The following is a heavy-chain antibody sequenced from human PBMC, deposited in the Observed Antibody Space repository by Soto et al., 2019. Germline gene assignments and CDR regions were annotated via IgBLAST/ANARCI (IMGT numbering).Heavy chain of an antibody. CDR2: ISGSGGST. Sequence: PGGSLRLSCAASGFTFSSYAMSWVRQAPGKGLEWVSAISGSGGSTYYADSVKGRFTISRDNSKNTLYLQMNSLRAEDTAVYYCAKGPQQLTLYYYYGMDVWGQGTTVTVSS. CDR1: GFTFSSYA. J-gene: IGHJ6*02. V-gene: IGHV3-23*01. CDR3: AKGPQQLTLYYYYGMDV. D-gene: IGHD6-13*01.